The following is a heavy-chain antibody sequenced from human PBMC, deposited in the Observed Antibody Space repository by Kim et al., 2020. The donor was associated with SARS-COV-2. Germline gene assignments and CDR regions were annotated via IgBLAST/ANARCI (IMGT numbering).Heavy chain of an antibody. D-gene: IGHD3-3*02. Sequence: ASVKVSCKASGYTFSGYYIHWVRQAPGQGLEWMGWLNPNSGDTNYAQNFHGRVTMTRDTSIRTAYLELSSLESDDTAIYYCARVVALISSHSPLGYWGQGTLVTVSS. J-gene: IGHJ4*02. CDR1: GYTFSGYY. CDR2: LNPNSGDT. CDR3: ARVVALISSHSPLGY. V-gene: IGHV1-2*02.